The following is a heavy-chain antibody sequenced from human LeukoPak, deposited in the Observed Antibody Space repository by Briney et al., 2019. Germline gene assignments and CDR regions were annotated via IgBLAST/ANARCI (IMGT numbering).Heavy chain of an antibody. D-gene: IGHD5-18*01. J-gene: IGHJ4*02. CDR2: ISGSGGST. CDR3: ARVAQRWIQLWSPLDY. V-gene: IGHV3-23*01. CDR1: GFTFSSYA. Sequence: PGGSLRLSCAASGFTFSSYAMSWVRQAPGKGLEWVSAISGSGGSTYYADSVKGRFTISRDNAKNSLYLQMNSLRAEDTAVYYCARVAQRWIQLWSPLDYWGQGTLVTVSS.